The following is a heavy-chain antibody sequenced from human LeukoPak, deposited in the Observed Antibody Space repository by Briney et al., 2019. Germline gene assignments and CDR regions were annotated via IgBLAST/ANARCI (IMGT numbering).Heavy chain of an antibody. Sequence: GGSLRLSCAASGFTFSSYAMSWVRQAPGKGLEWVSAISGSGGSTYYADSVGGRFTISRDNSKNTLYLQMNSLRAEDTALYYCAKDMTDILTGYYNYWGQGTLVTVSS. CDR1: GFTFSSYA. D-gene: IGHD3-9*01. J-gene: IGHJ4*02. V-gene: IGHV3-23*01. CDR2: ISGSGGST. CDR3: AKDMTDILTGYYNY.